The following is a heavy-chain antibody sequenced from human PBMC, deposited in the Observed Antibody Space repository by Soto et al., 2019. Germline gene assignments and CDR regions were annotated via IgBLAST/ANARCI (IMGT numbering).Heavy chain of an antibody. J-gene: IGHJ4*02. CDR3: ARGKVVAAQH. D-gene: IGHD2-15*01. CDR1: DVFISSYY. Sequence: PSLTQSLTCSVSDVFISSYYWIWISPPTGKGLDWIGYIYYSGSTNYNPSLKSRVTISVDRSKNQFSLKLSSVTAADTAVYYCARGKVVAAQHWGQGTLVTVSS. V-gene: IGHV4-59*01. CDR2: IYYSGST.